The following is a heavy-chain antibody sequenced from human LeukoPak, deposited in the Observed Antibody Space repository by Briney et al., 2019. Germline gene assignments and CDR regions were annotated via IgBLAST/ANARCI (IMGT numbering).Heavy chain of an antibody. D-gene: IGHD3-22*01. Sequence: SETLSLTCAVSGGSISSSNWWSWVRQPPGKGLEWIGEIYHSGSTNYNPSLKSRVTISVDKSKNQFSLKLSSVTAADTAVYYCARGNFSGYYENYFDYWGQGTLVTVSS. CDR1: GGSISSSNW. CDR3: ARGNFSGYYENYFDY. CDR2: IYHSGST. J-gene: IGHJ4*02. V-gene: IGHV4-4*02.